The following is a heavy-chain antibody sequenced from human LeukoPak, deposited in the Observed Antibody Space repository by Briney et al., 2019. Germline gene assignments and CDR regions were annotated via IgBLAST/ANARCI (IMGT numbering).Heavy chain of an antibody. CDR3: ARGLTLGDYLCYFDY. Sequence: SETLSLTCTVSGGSISSYYWSWIRQPPGKGLEWIGYIYYSGSTNYNPSLKSRVTISADTSKNQFSLKLSSVTAADTAVYYCARGLTLGDYLCYFDYWGQGTLVTVSS. CDR1: GGSISSYY. V-gene: IGHV4-59*01. CDR2: IYYSGST. D-gene: IGHD4-17*01. J-gene: IGHJ4*02.